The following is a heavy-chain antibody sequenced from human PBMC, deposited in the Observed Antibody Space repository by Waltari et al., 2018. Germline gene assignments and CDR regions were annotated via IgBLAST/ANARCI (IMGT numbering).Heavy chain of an antibody. V-gene: IGHV4-39*01. Sequence: QLQLQESGPGLVKPSETLSLTCTVAGGSISSSSYYWGWIRQPPGKGLEWIGSIYYRGSTYHNPALKSRVTISVDTSKNHFSLKLSSVTAADTAVYYCARLPYYYDSSGYFFDYWGQGTLVTVSS. J-gene: IGHJ4*02. D-gene: IGHD3-22*01. CDR2: IYYRGST. CDR1: GGSISSSSYY. CDR3: ARLPYYYDSSGYFFDY.